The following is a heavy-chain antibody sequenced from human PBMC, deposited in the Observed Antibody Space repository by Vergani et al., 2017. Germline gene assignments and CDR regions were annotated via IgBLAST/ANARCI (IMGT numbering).Heavy chain of an antibody. CDR3: ARDPSSGWPRGGFDP. J-gene: IGHJ5*02. D-gene: IGHD6-19*01. Sequence: QVQLVQSGAEVKKPGASVKVSCKASGYTFTGYYMHWVRQAPGQGLEWMGWINPNSGGTNYAQKFQGRVTMTRDTSISTAYMELSRLRSDDTAVYYCARDPSSGWPRGGFDPWGQGTLVTVSS. CDR2: INPNSGGT. CDR1: GYTFTGYY. V-gene: IGHV1-2*02.